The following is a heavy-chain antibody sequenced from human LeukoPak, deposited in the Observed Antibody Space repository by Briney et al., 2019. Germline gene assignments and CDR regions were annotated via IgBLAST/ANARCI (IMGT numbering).Heavy chain of an antibody. CDR3: ASGPALGVGTNYFDY. CDR1: IGSFSGYY. D-gene: IGHD2-21*02. Sequence: KPSETLSLTCAVYIGSFSGYYWSWIPQPPGKGLECIGEINHSGRTSYNPSLKSRVTISVDTSKNQFSLKLSSVTAADTAVYYCASGPALGVGTNYFDYWGQGTLVTVSS. CDR2: INHSGRT. J-gene: IGHJ4*02. V-gene: IGHV4-34*01.